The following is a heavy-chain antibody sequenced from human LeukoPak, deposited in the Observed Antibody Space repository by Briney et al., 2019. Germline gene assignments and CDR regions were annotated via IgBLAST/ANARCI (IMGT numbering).Heavy chain of an antibody. Sequence: GGSLRLSCAASGFTFSNYAMSWVRPAPGKGLEWVSAISGSGDTTYYADSVKGRFTISRDNSRNTLSLQMNSLRAEDTAVYYCAKPEWAGTPINYCFDYWGQGTLVTVSS. CDR2: ISGSGDTT. D-gene: IGHD6-19*01. CDR1: GFTFSNYA. J-gene: IGHJ4*02. CDR3: AKPEWAGTPINYCFDY. V-gene: IGHV3-23*01.